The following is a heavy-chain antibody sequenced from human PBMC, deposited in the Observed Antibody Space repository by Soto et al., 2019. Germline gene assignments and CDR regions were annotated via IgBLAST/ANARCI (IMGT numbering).Heavy chain of an antibody. Sequence: PSETLSLTCTVSGGSISSYYWSWIRQPPGKGLEWIGYIYYSGSTNYSPSLKSRVTISVDTSKNQFSLKLSSVTAADSAVYYCASVLCSGGSCYFDDWGQGTLVTVSS. CDR2: IYYSGST. V-gene: IGHV4-59*01. D-gene: IGHD2-15*01. CDR1: GGSISSYY. CDR3: ASVLCSGGSCYFDD. J-gene: IGHJ4*02.